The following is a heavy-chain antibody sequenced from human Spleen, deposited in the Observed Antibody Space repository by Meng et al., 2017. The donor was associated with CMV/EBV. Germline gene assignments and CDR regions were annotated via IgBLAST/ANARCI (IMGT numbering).Heavy chain of an antibody. CDR1: GFTFSSYG. D-gene: IGHD6-6*01. CDR2: IRYDGSNK. CDR3: AKESEIAARLNYYGMDV. J-gene: IGHJ6*02. V-gene: IGHV3-30*02. Sequence: GGSLRLSCAASGFTFSSYGMHWVRQAPGKGLEWVAFIRYDGSNKYYADSVKGRFTISRDNFKNTLYLQMNSLRAEVTAVYYCAKESEIAARLNYYGMDVWGQGTTVTVSS.